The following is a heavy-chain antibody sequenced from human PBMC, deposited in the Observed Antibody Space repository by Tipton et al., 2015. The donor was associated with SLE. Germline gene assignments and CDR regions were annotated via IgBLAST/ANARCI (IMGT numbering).Heavy chain of an antibody. J-gene: IGHJ4*02. Sequence: TLSLTCAVSGYFISSGYYWGWIRQPPGKGLEWIGIAYHSGYTYYNPSLKSRVTISVDTSKNQFSLRLNSVTAADTAVYFCARHRIDVAADFDSWGQGSLVTVSS. V-gene: IGHV4-38-2*01. D-gene: IGHD6-19*01. CDR1: GYFISSGYY. CDR3: ARHRIDVAADFDS. CDR2: AYHSGYT.